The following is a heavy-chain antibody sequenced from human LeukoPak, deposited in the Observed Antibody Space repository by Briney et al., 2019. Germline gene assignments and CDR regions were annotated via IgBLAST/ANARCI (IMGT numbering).Heavy chain of an antibody. V-gene: IGHV4-39*01. J-gene: IGHJ5*02. Sequence: SETLSLTCTVSGGSISSSSYYWGWSRQPPGKGLEWIGRIYYSGSTYYNPSLKSRVTISVDTSKTQFSLKLSSVPAADTAVYYCARLRRRHIVVVIASPLNNWFDPWGQGTLVTVSS. CDR2: IYYSGST. CDR1: GGSISSSSYY. CDR3: ARLRRRHIVVVIASPLNNWFDP. D-gene: IGHD2-21*01.